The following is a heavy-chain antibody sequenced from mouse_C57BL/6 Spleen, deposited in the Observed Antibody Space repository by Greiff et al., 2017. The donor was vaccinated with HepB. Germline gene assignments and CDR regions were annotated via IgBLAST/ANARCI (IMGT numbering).Heavy chain of an antibody. V-gene: IGHV5-16*01. Sequence: DVKLVESEGGLVQPGSSMKLSCTASGFTFSDYYMAWVRQVPEKGLEWVANINYDGSSTYYLDSLKSRFIISRDNAKNILYLQMSSLKSEDTATYYCARDYYWYFDVWGTGTTVTVSS. CDR1: GFTFSDYY. J-gene: IGHJ1*03. CDR3: ARDYYWYFDV. CDR2: INYDGSST.